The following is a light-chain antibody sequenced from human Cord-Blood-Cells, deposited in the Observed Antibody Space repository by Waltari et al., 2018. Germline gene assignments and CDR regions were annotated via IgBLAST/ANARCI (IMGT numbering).Light chain of an antibody. CDR1: SSNIGSNT. CDR2: SNN. Sequence: QSVLTQPPSASGTPGKRVTISCSGSSSNIGSNTVNWYQQLPGTDPKLLIYSNNQRPSGVPDRFSGSKSGTSASLAISGLQSEDEADYYCAAWDDSLNGWVFGGGTKLTVL. V-gene: IGLV1-44*01. J-gene: IGLJ3*02. CDR3: AAWDDSLNGWV.